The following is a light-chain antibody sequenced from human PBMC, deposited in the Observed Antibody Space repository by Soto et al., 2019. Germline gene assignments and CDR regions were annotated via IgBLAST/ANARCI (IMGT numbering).Light chain of an antibody. J-gene: IGKJ1*01. CDR2: EAS. CDR3: QHYNSYSEA. V-gene: IGKV1-5*03. CDR1: QNINKW. Sequence: DIQMTQSPSTLSPSVGETVTITCRASQNINKWLAWYQQKPGKPPKLLIYEASTLQSGVPSRFSGSASGTEFTLTISSLQPDDFATYYCQHYNSYSEAFGQGTKVDIK.